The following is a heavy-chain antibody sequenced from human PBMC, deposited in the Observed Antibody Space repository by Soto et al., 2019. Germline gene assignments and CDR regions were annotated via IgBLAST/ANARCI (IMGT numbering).Heavy chain of an antibody. CDR1: GFTFSSYA. CDR3: AKSPDSSGYYPFDY. D-gene: IGHD3-22*01. J-gene: IGHJ4*02. CDR2: ISGSGGST. V-gene: IGHV3-23*01. Sequence: LSCAASGFTFSSYAMSWVRQAPGKGLEWVSAISGSGGSTYYADSVKGRFTISRDNSKNTLYLQMNSLRAEDTAVYYCAKSPDSSGYYPFDYWGQGTLVTVSS.